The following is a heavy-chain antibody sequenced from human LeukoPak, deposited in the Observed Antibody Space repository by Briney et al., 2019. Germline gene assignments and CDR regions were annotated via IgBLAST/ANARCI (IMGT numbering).Heavy chain of an antibody. J-gene: IGHJ4*02. D-gene: IGHD3-22*01. Sequence: GGSLRLSCAASGFTFSSYAMSWVRQAPGKGLEWVSAISGSGGSTYYADSVKGRFTISRDNSKNTLYLQMNSLRAEDTAVYYCAKDDFYSSSSGYYEDYWGQGTLVTVSS. CDR3: AKDDFYSSSSGYYEDY. CDR1: GFTFSSYA. CDR2: ISGSGGST. V-gene: IGHV3-23*01.